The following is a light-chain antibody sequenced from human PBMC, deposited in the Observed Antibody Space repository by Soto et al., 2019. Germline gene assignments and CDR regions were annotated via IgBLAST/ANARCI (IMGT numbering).Light chain of an antibody. CDR3: QQSYSNPRT. CDR1: QYISSY. Sequence: DIQMTQSPSSLSASVGDRVTITCRASQYISSYLTWYQQKPGKAPKLLIYDASSLQGGVPSRFSGSGSATDFTLTISSLQPEDFATYYCQQSYSNPRTFGQGTKVEIK. J-gene: IGKJ1*01. CDR2: DAS. V-gene: IGKV1-39*01.